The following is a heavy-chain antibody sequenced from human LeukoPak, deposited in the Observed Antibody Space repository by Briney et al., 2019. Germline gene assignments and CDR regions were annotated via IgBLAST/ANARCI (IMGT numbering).Heavy chain of an antibody. CDR3: AINYYYYYGMDV. V-gene: IGHV1-18*01. Sequence: ASVKVSCKASGYTFTSYGISWVRQAPGQGLEWMGWMSAYNGNTNYAQKLQGRVTMTTDTSTSTAYMELRSLRSDDTAVYYCAINYYYYYGMDVWGQGTTVTVSS. J-gene: IGHJ6*02. CDR1: GYTFTSYG. CDR2: MSAYNGNT.